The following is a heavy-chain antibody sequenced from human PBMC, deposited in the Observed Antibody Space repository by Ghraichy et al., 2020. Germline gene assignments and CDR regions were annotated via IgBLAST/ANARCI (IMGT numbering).Heavy chain of an antibody. V-gene: IGHV1-2*02. D-gene: IGHD6-19*01. J-gene: IGHJ4*02. Sequence: ASVKVSCKASGYTFTGYYMHWVRQASGQGLEWMGWINPNSGGTNYAQKFQGRVTMTRDTSISTAYMELSRLRSDDTAVYYCARVSAVAGDYFDYWGQGTLVTVSS. CDR1: GYTFTGYY. CDR3: ARVSAVAGDYFDY. CDR2: INPNSGGT.